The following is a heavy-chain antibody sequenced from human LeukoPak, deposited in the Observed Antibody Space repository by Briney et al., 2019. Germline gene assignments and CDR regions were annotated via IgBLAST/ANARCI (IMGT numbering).Heavy chain of an antibody. V-gene: IGHV4-30-4*08. CDR1: GGSISSGDYY. D-gene: IGHD3-22*01. CDR3: ARAPWYYYDLDY. Sequence: SETLSLTCTVSGGSISSGDYYWSWIRQPPGKGLEWIGYIYYSGSTYYNPSLKSRVTISVDTSKNQFSLKLSSVTAADTAVYYCARAPWYYYDLDYWGQGTLVTVSS. CDR2: IYYSGST. J-gene: IGHJ4*02.